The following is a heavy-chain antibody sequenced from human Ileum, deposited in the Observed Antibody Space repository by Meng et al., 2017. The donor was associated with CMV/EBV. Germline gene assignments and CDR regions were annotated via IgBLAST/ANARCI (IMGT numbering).Heavy chain of an antibody. D-gene: IGHD6-6*01. J-gene: IGHJ4*02. Sequence: QVQLQESGPRLVKPSHTLSLPCTVSGDSISSGHDYLSWIRQTPGKGLEWIGHIHDSGSTYYNPSLQSRVTISVDTSKNQFSLKLSSVTAADTAVYYCARVWGIAVRPLDYWGQGTLVTVSS. CDR1: GDSISSGHDY. V-gene: IGHV4-30-4*01. CDR2: IHDSGST. CDR3: ARVWGIAVRPLDY.